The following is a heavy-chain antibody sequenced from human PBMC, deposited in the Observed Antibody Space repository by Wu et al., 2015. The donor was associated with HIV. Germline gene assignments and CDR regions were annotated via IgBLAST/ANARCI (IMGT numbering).Heavy chain of an antibody. Sequence: QEQLVQSGAEVKKPGASVKVSCKSSGFPFSAYYIHWLRQAPGQGLEWVGWINPNLGATHYGEEFRGRVTMTRDTSISTFYMELSNLRSDCVRLPTSSKISWGQGTLVTVSS. V-gene: IGHV1-2*02. D-gene: IGHD4-11*01. CDR2: INPNLGAT. CDR1: GFPFSAYY. J-gene: IGHJ3*01. CDR3: SKIS.